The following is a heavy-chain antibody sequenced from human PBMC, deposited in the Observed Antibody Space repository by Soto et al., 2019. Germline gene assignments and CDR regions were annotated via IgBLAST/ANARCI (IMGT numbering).Heavy chain of an antibody. CDR3: ASLGVGDWANYYYYYGMDV. D-gene: IGHD2-21*02. CDR2: VTANGGST. CDR1: GFTFSVYA. J-gene: IGHJ6*02. Sequence: EVQLLESGGGFVQPGGSLRLSCAATGFTFSVYAMTWVRQAPGKGLEWVSAVTANGGSTYSADSVKGRFTISSDNSMITLFLQMNSLRAEDTAVYYCASLGVGDWANYYYYYGMDVWGQGTTVTVSS. V-gene: IGHV3-23*01.